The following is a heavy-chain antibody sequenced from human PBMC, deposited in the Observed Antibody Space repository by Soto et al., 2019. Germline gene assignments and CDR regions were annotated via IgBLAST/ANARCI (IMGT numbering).Heavy chain of an antibody. J-gene: IGHJ4*02. CDR1: GYLFTNYW. D-gene: IGHD4-4*01. Sequence: GESLKISCKGSGYLFTNYWIGWVRQMPGKGLEWMGIIYPGDSETKYSPSLQGQVTISADKSISTAYLQWSSLKASDTGMYYCARHLHSNSVHITPVSPDYWGQGTLVTVSS. CDR3: ARHLHSNSVHITPVSPDY. V-gene: IGHV5-51*01. CDR2: IYPGDSET.